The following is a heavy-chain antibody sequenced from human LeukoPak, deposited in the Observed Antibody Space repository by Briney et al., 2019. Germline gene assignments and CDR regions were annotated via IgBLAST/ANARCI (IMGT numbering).Heavy chain of an antibody. Sequence: GGSLRLSCAASGFNFRSYGMSWVRQAPGKGLEWVSAISGSGDNTYYLDSVKGRFTISRDNSKNTVFLQRNSLRDEDTAVYYCAKDSHWILFDDWGQGTLVTVSS. D-gene: IGHD2-2*03. CDR2: ISGSGDNT. CDR3: AKDSHWILFDD. V-gene: IGHV3-23*01. J-gene: IGHJ4*02. CDR1: GFNFRSYG.